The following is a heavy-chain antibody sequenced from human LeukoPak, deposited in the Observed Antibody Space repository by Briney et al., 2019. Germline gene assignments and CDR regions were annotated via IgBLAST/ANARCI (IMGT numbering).Heavy chain of an antibody. Sequence: SETLSLTCAVYGGSFSGYYWSWIRQPPGKGLEWIGEINHSGSTNYNPSLKSRVTISVDTSKNQFSLKLSSVTAADTAVYYCARGWQYYDFWSGYYTGRPSGMDVWGQGTTVTVSS. CDR1: GGSFSGYY. CDR3: ARGWQYYDFWSGYYTGRPSGMDV. J-gene: IGHJ6*02. D-gene: IGHD3-3*01. V-gene: IGHV4-34*01. CDR2: INHSGST.